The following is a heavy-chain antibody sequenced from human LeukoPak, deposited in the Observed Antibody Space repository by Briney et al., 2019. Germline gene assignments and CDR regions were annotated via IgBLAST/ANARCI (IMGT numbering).Heavy chain of an antibody. D-gene: IGHD3-22*01. Sequence: SQTLSLTCTVSGGSISSGGYYWSWIRQHPGKGLEWIGYIYYSGSTYYNPSLKSRVTISVDTSKNQFSLKLSSVTAADTAVYYCARYYYDSSGYYYYFDDWGQGTLVTVSS. J-gene: IGHJ4*02. CDR3: ARYYYDSSGYYYYFDD. CDR1: GGSISSGGYY. V-gene: IGHV4-31*03. CDR2: IYYSGST.